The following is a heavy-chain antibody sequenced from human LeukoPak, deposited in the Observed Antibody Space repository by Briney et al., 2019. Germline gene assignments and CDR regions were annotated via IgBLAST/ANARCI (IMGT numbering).Heavy chain of an antibody. V-gene: IGHV4-59*01. D-gene: IGHD3-22*01. J-gene: IGHJ3*02. CDR2: IYYSGST. CDR3: ASLYYYDSSGYFTRDAFDI. CDR1: GGSISSYY. Sequence: SETLSLTCTVSGGSISSYYWSWIRQPPGKGLEWIRYIYYSGSTNYNPSLKSRVTISVDTSKNQFSLKLSSVTAADTAVYYCASLYYYDSSGYFTRDAFDIWGQGTMVTVSS.